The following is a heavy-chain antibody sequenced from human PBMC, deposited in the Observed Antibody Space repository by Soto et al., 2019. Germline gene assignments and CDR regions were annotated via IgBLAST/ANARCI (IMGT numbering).Heavy chain of an antibody. CDR2: IYYSGST. D-gene: IGHD6-19*01. CDR1: GGSISSYY. CDR3: ARGRSGGIAVAGTLFDY. Sequence: SETLSLTCTVSGGSISSYYWSWIRQPPGKGLEWIGYIYYSGSTYYNPSLKSRVTISVDTSKNQFSLKLSSVTAADTTVYYCARGRSGGIAVAGTLFDYWGQGTLVTVSS. V-gene: IGHV4-30-4*01. J-gene: IGHJ4*02.